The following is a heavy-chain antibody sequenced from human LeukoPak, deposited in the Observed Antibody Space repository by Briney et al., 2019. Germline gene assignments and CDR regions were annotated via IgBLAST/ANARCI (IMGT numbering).Heavy chain of an antibody. CDR1: GYTFTGYY. Sequence: ASVKVSCKASGYTFTGYYMHWVRQAPGQGLEWMGWINPNSGGTNYAQKFQGRVTMTRDTSISTAYMELSRLRSDDTAVYYCARGYCSGGSCPTSDYYYMDVWGKGTTVTVSS. D-gene: IGHD2-15*01. J-gene: IGHJ6*03. V-gene: IGHV1-2*02. CDR3: ARGYCSGGSCPTSDYYYMDV. CDR2: INPNSGGT.